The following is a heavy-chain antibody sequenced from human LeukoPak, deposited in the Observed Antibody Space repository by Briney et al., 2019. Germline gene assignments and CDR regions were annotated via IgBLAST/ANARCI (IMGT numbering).Heavy chain of an antibody. J-gene: IGHJ4*02. Sequence: GGSLRLSCAASGFTFSSYGMHWVRQAPGKGLEWVAVISYDGSNKYYADSVKGRFTISRDNSKNTLYLQMNSLRAEDTAVYYCARVSGSYGDSAYWGQGTLVTVSS. CDR1: GFTFSSYG. V-gene: IGHV3-30*03. D-gene: IGHD1-26*01. CDR3: ARVSGSYGDSAY. CDR2: ISYDGSNK.